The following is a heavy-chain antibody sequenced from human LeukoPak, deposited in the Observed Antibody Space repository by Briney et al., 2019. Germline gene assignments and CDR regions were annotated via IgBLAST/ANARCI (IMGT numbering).Heavy chain of an antibody. CDR1: GFTFSSYA. CDR3: AKARVIVGATISYYFDY. CDR2: ISGSGGST. J-gene: IGHJ4*02. Sequence: GESLRLSCAASGFTFSSYAMSWVRQAPGKGLEWVSAISGSGGSTYYADSVKGRFTISRDNSKNTLYLQMNSLRAEDTAVYYCAKARVIVGATISYYFDYWGQGTLVTVSS. D-gene: IGHD1-26*01. V-gene: IGHV3-23*01.